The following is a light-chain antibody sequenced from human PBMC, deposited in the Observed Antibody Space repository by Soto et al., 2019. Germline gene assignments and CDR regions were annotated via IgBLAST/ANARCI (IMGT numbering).Light chain of an antibody. CDR2: DTS. CDR1: QNIRNN. V-gene: IGKV3-15*01. Sequence: EIMMTQSPATLSVSPGERATLSCRASQNIRNNLAWYQQKPGQAPRLLFSDTSTRATTVPARFNGSGSGTEFTLTISRLEPEDCAVYYCQRYGSSPKTFGQGT. J-gene: IGKJ1*01. CDR3: QRYGSSPKT.